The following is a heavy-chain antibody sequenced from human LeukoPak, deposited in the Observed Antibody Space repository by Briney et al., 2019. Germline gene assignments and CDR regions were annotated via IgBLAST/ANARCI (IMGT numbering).Heavy chain of an antibody. D-gene: IGHD3-10*01. V-gene: IGHV3-20*04. CDR2: INWNGGST. J-gene: IGHJ6*03. Sequence: GGSLRLSCAASGFTFSSYEMSWVRQAPGKGLEWVSGINWNGGSTGYADSVKGRFTISRDNAKNSLYLQMNSLRAEDTALYYCARLFRGSGSFIYYYYYMDVWGKGTTVTVSS. CDR3: ARLFRGSGSFIYYYYYMDV. CDR1: GFTFSSYE.